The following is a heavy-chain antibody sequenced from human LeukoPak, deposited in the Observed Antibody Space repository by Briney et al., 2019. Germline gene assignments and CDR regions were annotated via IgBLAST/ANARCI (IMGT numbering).Heavy chain of an antibody. J-gene: IGHJ4*02. Sequence: VKVSCKAPGGSFITYAISWVRQAPGQGLEWMGRIIPILGLANYAQKFQGRVTITADKSTSTAYMELSSLRSEDTAVYYCARDDDVGASNYWGQGTLVTVSS. CDR3: ARDDDVGASNY. CDR2: IIPILGLA. CDR1: GGSFITYA. D-gene: IGHD1-26*01. V-gene: IGHV1-69*04.